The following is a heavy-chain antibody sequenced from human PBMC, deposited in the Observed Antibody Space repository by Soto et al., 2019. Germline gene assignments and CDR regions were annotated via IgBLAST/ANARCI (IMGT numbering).Heavy chain of an antibody. Sequence: GGSLRLSCAASGFTFSNFRMNWIRQAPGKGLEWVSHIDGSGTAMSYVDSVKGRFTISRDNAKNSLYLEMTSLRDEDTAVYYCERPLYTVVTPQDYWGRGTLVTVSS. CDR3: ERPLYTVVTPQDY. V-gene: IGHV3-48*02. D-gene: IGHD2-21*02. CDR2: IDGSGTAM. J-gene: IGHJ4*02. CDR1: GFTFSNFR.